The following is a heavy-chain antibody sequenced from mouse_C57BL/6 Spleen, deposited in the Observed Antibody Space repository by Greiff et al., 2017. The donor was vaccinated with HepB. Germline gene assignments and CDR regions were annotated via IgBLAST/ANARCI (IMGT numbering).Heavy chain of an antibody. Sequence: QVQLQQPGAELVRPGSSVKLSCKASGYTFTSYWMHWVKQRPIQGLEWIGNIDPSDSETHYNQKFKDKATLTVDKSSSTAYMQLSRLTSEDSAVYYCARGGTMITTLFDYWGQGTTLTVSS. J-gene: IGHJ2*01. CDR1: GYTFTSYW. CDR2: IDPSDSET. CDR3: ARGGTMITTLFDY. V-gene: IGHV1-52*01. D-gene: IGHD2-4*01.